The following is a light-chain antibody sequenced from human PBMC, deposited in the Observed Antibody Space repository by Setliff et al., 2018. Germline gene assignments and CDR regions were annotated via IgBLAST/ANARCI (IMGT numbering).Light chain of an antibody. CDR2: DVT. CDR1: SSDVGAYNY. CDR3: CSFAGTYYV. Sequence: QSVLTQPRSVSGSPGQSVTISCTGTSSDVGAYNYVSWYQHHPGKVPKLMVYDVTKRPSGVPDRFSGSKSGNTVSLTISGLQAEDEADYYCCSFAGTYYVFGTGTKVTVL. V-gene: IGLV2-11*01. J-gene: IGLJ1*01.